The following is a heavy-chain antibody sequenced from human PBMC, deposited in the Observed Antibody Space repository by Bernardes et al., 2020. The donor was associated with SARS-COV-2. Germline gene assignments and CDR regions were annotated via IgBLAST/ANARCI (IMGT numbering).Heavy chain of an antibody. Sequence: SETLYLTCTVSGGSISSTTDYWGWIRQSPRQGLEWLGSISSSGDTHFNPSLRSRLTLSVDTSKSQFSLELSSVTAADTAVYYCARRGYSANSAALDYWGQGTLVTVSS. D-gene: IGHD4-4*01. J-gene: IGHJ4*02. CDR1: GGSISSTTDY. CDR3: ARRGYSANSAALDY. V-gene: IGHV4-39*01. CDR2: ISSSGDT.